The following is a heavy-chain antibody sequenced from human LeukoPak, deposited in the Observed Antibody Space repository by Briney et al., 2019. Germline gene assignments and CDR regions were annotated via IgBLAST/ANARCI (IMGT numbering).Heavy chain of an antibody. J-gene: IGHJ4*02. CDR2: ISAYNGNT. Sequence: ASVKVSCKASGYTFTSYGISWVRQAPGQGLEWMGWISAYNGNTNYAQKLQGRVTMTTDTSTSTAYMELRSLRSDDTAVYYCARDPGVGGDQVSYFDYWGQGTLVTVSS. CDR3: ARDPGVGGDQVSYFDY. V-gene: IGHV1-18*01. D-gene: IGHD2-21*02. CDR1: GYTFTSYG.